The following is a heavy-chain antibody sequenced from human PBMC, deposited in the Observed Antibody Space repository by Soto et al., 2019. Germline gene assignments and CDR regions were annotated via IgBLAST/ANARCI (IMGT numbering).Heavy chain of an antibody. D-gene: IGHD1-26*01. Sequence: PGASLKISCKAPGYSFTSYWIGWVRQIPGKGLEWKGIIYPSDSDTRYGPSIQGHVTISADKPISTADLQWNSLKASDTAMYYCATPTRTGARRGLDIWGQGTMVTVSS. CDR2: IYPSDSDT. V-gene: IGHV5-51*01. J-gene: IGHJ3*02. CDR1: GYSFTSYW. CDR3: ATPTRTGARRGLDI.